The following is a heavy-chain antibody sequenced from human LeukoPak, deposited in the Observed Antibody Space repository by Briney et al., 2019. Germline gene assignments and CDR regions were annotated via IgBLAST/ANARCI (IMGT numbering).Heavy chain of an antibody. D-gene: IGHD2-2*01. J-gene: IGHJ2*01. CDR2: IYHSGST. Sequence: PSQTLSLTCTVSGGSISSGGYYWSWIRQPPGKGLECIGYIYHSGSTYYNPSLESRVTISVDRSKNQFSLKLSSVTAADTAVYYCARPCSSTSCYPYWYFDLWGRGTLVTVSS. CDR3: ARPCSSTSCYPYWYFDL. V-gene: IGHV4-30-2*01. CDR1: GGSISSGGYY.